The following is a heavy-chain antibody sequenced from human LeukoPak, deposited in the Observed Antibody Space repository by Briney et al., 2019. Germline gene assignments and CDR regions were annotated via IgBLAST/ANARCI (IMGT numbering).Heavy chain of an antibody. J-gene: IGHJ4*02. CDR2: INPNSGGT. D-gene: IGHD3-22*01. Sequence: APVKVSCKASGYTFTGYYMHWVRQAPGQGLEWMGWINPNSGGTNYAQKFQGWVTMTRDTSISTAYMELSRLRSDDTAVYYCARARYYYDSSGYDYWGQGTLVTVSS. V-gene: IGHV1-2*04. CDR1: GYTFTGYY. CDR3: ARARYYYDSSGYDY.